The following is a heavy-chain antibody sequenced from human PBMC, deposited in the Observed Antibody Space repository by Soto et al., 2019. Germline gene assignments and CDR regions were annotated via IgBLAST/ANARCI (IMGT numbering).Heavy chain of an antibody. J-gene: IGHJ6*02. V-gene: IGHV4-59*01. CDR3: ARGESPSICGMDV. Sequence: QVQLQESGPGLVKPSETLSLTCTVSGGSMSSYYWSWIRQPPGKGLEWIAYIYYSGSTNYNPSLKSRVTISVDTSKDHFSLKLSSVTAADTAVYYCARGESPSICGMDVWGQGTTVTVSS. CDR2: IYYSGST. CDR1: GGSMSSYY.